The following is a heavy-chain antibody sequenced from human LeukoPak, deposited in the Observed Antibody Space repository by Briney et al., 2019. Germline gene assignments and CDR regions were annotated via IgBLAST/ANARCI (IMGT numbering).Heavy chain of an antibody. V-gene: IGHV1-18*01. J-gene: IGHJ4*02. CDR1: GYTFTNYG. D-gene: IGHD3-22*01. Sequence: ASVKVSCKASGYTFTNYGIIWVRQAPGQGLEWMGCVSAYTGNTNYAQNFQGRVTMTTDTSTSTAYMELRSLRSDDTAVYYCARSGVGYFYDNSGYYPLDYWGQGTLVTVSS. CDR2: VSAYTGNT. CDR3: ARSGVGYFYDNSGYYPLDY.